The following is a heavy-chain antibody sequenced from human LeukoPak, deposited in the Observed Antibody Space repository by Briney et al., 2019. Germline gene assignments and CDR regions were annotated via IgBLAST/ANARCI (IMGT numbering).Heavy chain of an antibody. CDR2: ISSSSTI. V-gene: IGHV3-48*04. CDR1: GFTFSSYS. D-gene: IGHD3-16*01. J-gene: IGHJ4*02. CDR3: ARNSGSYGGIDY. Sequence: GGSLRLSCAASGFTFSSYSMNWVRQAPGKGLEWVSYISSSSTIYYADSVKGRFTISRDNAKNSLYLQMNSLRAEDTAVYYCARNSGSYGGIDYWGQGTLVTVSS.